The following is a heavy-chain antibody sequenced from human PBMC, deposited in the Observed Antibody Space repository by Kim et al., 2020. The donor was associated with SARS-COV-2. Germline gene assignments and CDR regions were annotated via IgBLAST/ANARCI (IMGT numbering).Heavy chain of an antibody. CDR1: GFTFSSYA. V-gene: IGHV3-30*04. CDR2: ISYDGSNK. J-gene: IGHJ6*02. CDR3: ARARSSNYYYGMDV. Sequence: GGSLRLSCAASGFTFSSYAMHWVRQAPGKGLEWVAVISYDGSNKYYADSVKGRFTISRDNSKNTLYLQMNSLRAEDTAVYYCARARSSNYYYGMDVWGPGTTVTVSS. D-gene: IGHD6-19*01.